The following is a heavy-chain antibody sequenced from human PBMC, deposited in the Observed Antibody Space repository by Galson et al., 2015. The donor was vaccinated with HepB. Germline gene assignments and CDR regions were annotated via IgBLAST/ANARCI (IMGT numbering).Heavy chain of an antibody. J-gene: IGHJ4*02. CDR1: GFIFSEYY. CDR2: ISTSSTYT. CDR3: ARKSFDSSNYYDY. Sequence: ALRLSCAASGFIFSEYYMNWSRLTPGEGLEWISYISTSSTYTNYADSVKGRSTISRDNARNAVYLQMNRLRVDDAAVYFCARKSFDSSNYYDYWGRGILVTVSS. D-gene: IGHD3-22*01. V-gene: IGHV3-11*06.